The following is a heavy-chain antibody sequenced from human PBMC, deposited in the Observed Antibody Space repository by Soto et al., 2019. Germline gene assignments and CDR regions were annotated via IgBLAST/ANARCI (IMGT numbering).Heavy chain of an antibody. D-gene: IGHD6-13*01. Sequence: QVQLVQSGAEVKKPGASVKLSCRTSGYTFTHYYILWVRQAPGQGLEWLAIINPASGSTNYAQDFQGRVTLTMDTSTTTVYMELSGLRAEDTAIFYCARDFAAGDHWGQGTPVTVSS. CDR2: INPASGST. J-gene: IGHJ4*02. CDR3: ARDFAAGDH. CDR1: GYTFTHYY. V-gene: IGHV1-46*01.